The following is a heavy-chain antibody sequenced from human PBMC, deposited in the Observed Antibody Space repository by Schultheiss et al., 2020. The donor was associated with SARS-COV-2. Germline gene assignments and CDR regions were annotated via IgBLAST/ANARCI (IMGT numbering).Heavy chain of an antibody. CDR3: AKVFDTAMVYYFDY. V-gene: IGHV3-23*03. CDR1: GFTFSSFA. D-gene: IGHD5-18*01. Sequence: GGSLRLSCSASGFTFSSFAMHWVRQAPGKGLEWVSVIYSGGSTYYADSVKGRFTISRDNSKNTLYLQMNSLRAEDTAVYYCAKVFDTAMVYYFDYWGQGTLVTVSS. J-gene: IGHJ4*02. CDR2: IYSGGST.